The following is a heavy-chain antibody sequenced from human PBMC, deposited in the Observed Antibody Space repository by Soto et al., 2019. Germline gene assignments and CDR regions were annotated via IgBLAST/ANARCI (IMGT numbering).Heavy chain of an antibody. CDR3: ARDPKTSGGQHWALNYFDS. CDR2: ISYDGTNK. V-gene: IGHV3-30-3*01. D-gene: IGHD7-27*01. Sequence: QVQLVESGGGVVQPGRSLRLSCAASGFRFSISPMHWVRQAPGKGLAWVALISYDGTNKFYADSVKGRFTISRDNYKSTLYLQVDSLRPEDAAVYYCARDPKTSGGQHWALNYFDSWGQGTLVTVSS. J-gene: IGHJ4*02. CDR1: GFRFSISP.